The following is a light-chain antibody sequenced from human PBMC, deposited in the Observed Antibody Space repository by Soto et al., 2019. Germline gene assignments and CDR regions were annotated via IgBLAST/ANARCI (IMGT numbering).Light chain of an antibody. CDR1: QSISSW. CDR3: QQYNSYSPLT. V-gene: IGKV1-5*01. CDR2: DAS. Sequence: DIHNTHSPSTLSASVGESVPITYRASQSISSWLAWYQQKPGKAPKLLIYDASSLESGVPSRFSGSGSGTEFTLTISSLQPDDFATYYCQQYNSYSPLTFGGGTKV. J-gene: IGKJ4*01.